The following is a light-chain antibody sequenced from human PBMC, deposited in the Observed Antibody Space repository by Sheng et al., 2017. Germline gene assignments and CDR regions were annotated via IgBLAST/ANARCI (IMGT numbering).Light chain of an antibody. J-gene: IGKJ2*01. V-gene: IGKV4-1*01. CDR2: WAS. CDR3: HQYYDPPYT. Sequence: DIVLTQSPDSLAVSLGERATINCKSSRSLLFNSNNENYLAWYQKKPGQPPKLLIHWASNRESGVPDRFSGRGSGTDFTLTISDLQAEDVAVYYCHQYYDPPYTFGQGTKLE. CDR1: RSLLFNSNNENY.